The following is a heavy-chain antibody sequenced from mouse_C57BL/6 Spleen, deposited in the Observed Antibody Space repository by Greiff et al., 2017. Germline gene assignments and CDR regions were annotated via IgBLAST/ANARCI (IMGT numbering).Heavy chain of an antibody. J-gene: IGHJ2*01. D-gene: IGHD2-1*01. CDR3: TTSYGNCFDY. Sequence: EVKLVESGGGLVQPGGSMKLSCVASGFTFSNYWMNWVRQSPEKGLEWVAQIRLKSDNYATHYAESVKGRFTISRDDSKSSVYLQMNNLRAEDTGIYYCTTSYGNCFDYWGQGTTLTVSS. V-gene: IGHV6-3*01. CDR1: GFTFSNYW. CDR2: IRLKSDNYAT.